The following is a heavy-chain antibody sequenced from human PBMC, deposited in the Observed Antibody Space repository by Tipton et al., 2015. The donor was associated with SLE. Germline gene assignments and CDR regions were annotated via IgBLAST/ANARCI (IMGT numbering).Heavy chain of an antibody. Sequence: SLRLSCAASGFNFRTSGLLWVRQAPGQGLEWVAFIGYEGKNIYYEDSVKGRITISRDNLKNTLYMEINSLRPEDTAVYYCARVVKYCSNGVCGDGFDIWGQGTMVTVSS. CDR2: IGYEGKNI. D-gene: IGHD2-8*01. CDR3: ARVVKYCSNGVCGDGFDI. V-gene: IGHV3-33*01. J-gene: IGHJ3*02. CDR1: GFNFRTSG.